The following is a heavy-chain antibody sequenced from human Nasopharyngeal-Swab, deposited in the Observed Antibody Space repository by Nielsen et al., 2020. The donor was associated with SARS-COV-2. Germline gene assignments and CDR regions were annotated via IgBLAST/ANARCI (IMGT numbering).Heavy chain of an antibody. V-gene: IGHV3-23*01. D-gene: IGHD4-11*01. J-gene: IGHJ5*02. Sequence: GESLKISCAASGFTFSSYAMTWVRQAPGKGLEWVSSISVNGASTYYADSVKGRFTISRDNSKNTLYLQMNSLRAEDTALYYCVKGGYLHDYINYGDWFDPWGLGTLVTVSS. CDR2: ISVNGAST. CDR1: GFTFSSYA. CDR3: VKGGYLHDYINYGDWFDP.